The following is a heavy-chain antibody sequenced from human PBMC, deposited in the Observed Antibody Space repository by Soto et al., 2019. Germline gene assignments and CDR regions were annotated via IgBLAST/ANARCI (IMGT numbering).Heavy chain of an antibody. D-gene: IGHD5-12*01. V-gene: IGHV1-2*04. CDR2: INPNSGGT. CDR1: GYTFTGYY. Sequence: ASVKVSCKASGYTFTGYYMHWVRQAPGQGLEWMGWINPNSGGTNYAQKFQGWVTMTRDTSISTAYMELSRLRSDDTAVYYCARAGVDIVATIPFDYWGQGTLVTVSS. J-gene: IGHJ4*02. CDR3: ARAGVDIVATIPFDY.